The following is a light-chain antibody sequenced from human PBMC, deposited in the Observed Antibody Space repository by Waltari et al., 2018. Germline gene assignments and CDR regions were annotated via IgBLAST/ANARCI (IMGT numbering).Light chain of an antibody. CDR1: SSNLGSNY. V-gene: IGLV1-47*01. Sequence: QSVLTQPPSASGTPGQRVLSSCSGSSSNLGSNYVSWYQQIPGTAPKLLIYKNDQRPSGVPDRFSGSKSGTSASLAISGLRSEDEADYFCASWDGSLSGRVFGGGTKLTVL. J-gene: IGLJ3*02. CDR2: KND. CDR3: ASWDGSLSGRV.